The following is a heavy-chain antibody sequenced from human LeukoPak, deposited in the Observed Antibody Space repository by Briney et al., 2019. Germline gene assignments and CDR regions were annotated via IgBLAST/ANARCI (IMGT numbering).Heavy chain of an antibody. J-gene: IGHJ6*04. V-gene: IGHV1-69*06. CDR1: GGTFSSYA. D-gene: IGHD2-2*01. Sequence: SVKVSCKASGGTFSSYAISWVRQAPGQGLEWMGGIIPIFGTANHAQKFQGRVTITAEKSTSTAYMELSSLRSEDTAVYYCASQYPYILDGMDVWGKGTTVTVSS. CDR3: ASQYPYILDGMDV. CDR2: IIPIFGTA.